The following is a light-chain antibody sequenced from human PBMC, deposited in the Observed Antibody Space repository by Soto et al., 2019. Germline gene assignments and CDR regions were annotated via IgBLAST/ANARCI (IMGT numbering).Light chain of an antibody. Sequence: NFMLTQPQFVSETPGQTVTISCTRSSGSIASNDVQWYQQRPGSAPTTVLYEDNQRLSGVPARFSGSIDSSSNSASLTNSGMKTEDEADYYGQSYDSSLRKLFGGGTKLTVL. CDR2: EDN. CDR1: SGSIASND. V-gene: IGLV6-57*04. J-gene: IGLJ2*01. CDR3: QSYDSSLRKL.